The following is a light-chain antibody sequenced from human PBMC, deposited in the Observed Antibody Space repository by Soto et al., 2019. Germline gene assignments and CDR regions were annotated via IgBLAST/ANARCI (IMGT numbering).Light chain of an antibody. CDR2: WAS. CDR3: QQYYSLPYR. J-gene: IGKJ2*03. CDR1: QSVFYRSSDKSY. Sequence: DIVMTQSPDSLSVSIDERATINCTSSQSVFYRSSDKSYLAWYQQKPGQPPKLLIYWASTRESGVPDRFSGSGYGTDFTLTITSLQAEDVAVYYCQQYYSLPYRCGQGTKVDI. V-gene: IGKV4-1*01.